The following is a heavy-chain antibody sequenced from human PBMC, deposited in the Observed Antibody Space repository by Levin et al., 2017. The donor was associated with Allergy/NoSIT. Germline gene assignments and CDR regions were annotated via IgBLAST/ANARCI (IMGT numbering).Heavy chain of an antibody. CDR3: ARALIVGATSGGDY. D-gene: IGHD1-26*01. V-gene: IGHV3-74*01. J-gene: IGHJ4*02. Sequence: SLRLSCAASGFTFSSYWMYWVRQAPGKGLVWFFLLPLFFLPPPSSSSFKGRFAISRDNAKNTLYLQMNSLRAEDTAVYYCARALIVGATSGGDYWGQGTLVTVSS. CDR1: GFTFSSYW. CDR2: LPLFFLPP.